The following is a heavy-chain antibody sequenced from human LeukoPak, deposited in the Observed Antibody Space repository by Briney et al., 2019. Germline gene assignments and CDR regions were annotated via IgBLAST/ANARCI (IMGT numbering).Heavy chain of an antibody. Sequence: SETLSLTCTVSGGSISSYYWSWIRQPPGKGLEWLGYIYHTGSTNYNPSLKSRVTISVDTSKSQFSLELRSVTAADTAVYFCARAKHSGSYYPNWFDPWGQGTLVTGSS. V-gene: IGHV4-59*01. CDR1: GGSISSYY. J-gene: IGHJ5*02. CDR2: IYHTGST. CDR3: ARAKHSGSYYPNWFDP. D-gene: IGHD1-26*01.